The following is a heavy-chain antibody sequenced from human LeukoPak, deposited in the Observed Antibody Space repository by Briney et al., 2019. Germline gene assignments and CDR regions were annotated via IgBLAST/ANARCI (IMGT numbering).Heavy chain of an antibody. CDR2: ISSSSSYI. J-gene: IGHJ6*02. CDR1: GFTFSSYS. CDR3: ARDPETSLYDYVWGSYGMDV. Sequence: PGGSLRLSCAASGFTFSSYSMNWVRQAPGKRLEWVSSISSSSSYIYYADSVKGRFTISRDNAKNTLYLQMNSLRAEDTAVYYCARDPETSLYDYVWGSYGMDVWGQGTTVTVSS. D-gene: IGHD3-16*01. V-gene: IGHV3-21*01.